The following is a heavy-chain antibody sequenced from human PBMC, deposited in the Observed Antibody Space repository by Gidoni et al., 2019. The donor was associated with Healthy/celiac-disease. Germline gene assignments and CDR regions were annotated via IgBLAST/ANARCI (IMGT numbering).Heavy chain of an antibody. D-gene: IGHD3-22*01. CDR1: GGSISSGGYY. CDR2: IYYSGST. V-gene: IGHV4-31*03. CDR3: AREGDSSGRGGRDAAFDI. J-gene: IGHJ3*02. Sequence: QVQLQESGTGLVKPSQTLSLTCTVSGGSISSGGYYWSWIRQHPGKGLEWIGYIYYSGSTYYNPSLKSRVTISVDTSKNQFSLKLSSVTAADTAVYYCAREGDSSGRGGRDAAFDIWGQGTMVTVSS.